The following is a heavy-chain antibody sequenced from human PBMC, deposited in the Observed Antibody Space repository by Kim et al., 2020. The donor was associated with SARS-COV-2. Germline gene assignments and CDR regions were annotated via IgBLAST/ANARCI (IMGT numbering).Heavy chain of an antibody. CDR3: ATGSITIFGLVPKYGMDV. D-gene: IGHD3-3*01. V-gene: IGHV1-24*01. CDR2: FDPEDGET. J-gene: IGHJ6*02. CDR1: GYTLTELS. Sequence: ASVKVSCKVSGYTLTELSMHWVRQAPGKGLEWMGGFDPEDGETIYAQKFQGRVTMTEDTSTDTAYMELSSLRSEDTAVYYCATGSITIFGLVPKYGMDVWGQGTAVSVSS.